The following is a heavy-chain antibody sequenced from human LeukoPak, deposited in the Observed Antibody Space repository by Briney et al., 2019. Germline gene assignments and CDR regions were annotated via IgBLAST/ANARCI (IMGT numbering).Heavy chain of an antibody. V-gene: IGHV3-23*01. D-gene: IGHD6-19*01. CDR3: ASPRDSSGWYYFDY. Sequence: GGSLRLSCAASGFTFSSYAMSWVRQAPGKGLEWVSAISGSGGSTYYADPAKGRFTISRDNSKNTLYLQMNSLRAEDTAVYYCASPRDSSGWYYFDYWGQGTLVTVSS. J-gene: IGHJ4*02. CDR1: GFTFSSYA. CDR2: ISGSGGST.